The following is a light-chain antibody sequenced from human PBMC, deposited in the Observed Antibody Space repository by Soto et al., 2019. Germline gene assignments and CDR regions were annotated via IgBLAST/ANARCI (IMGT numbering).Light chain of an antibody. J-gene: IGKJ1*01. CDR2: GSS. CDR1: ETISDGS. V-gene: IGKV3-20*01. Sequence: EIVLTQSPGTLSLSPGERAALSCRASETISDGSLAWYQQKSGQAPRLLIYGSSSRATDIPDRFSGSGSGTDFTLTISRLEHEDFAVYSCQQYGTSPPRFGQGTKVEIK. CDR3: QQYGTSPPR.